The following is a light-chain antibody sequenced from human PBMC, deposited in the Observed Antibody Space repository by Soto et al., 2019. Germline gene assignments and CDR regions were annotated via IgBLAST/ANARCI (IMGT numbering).Light chain of an antibody. Sequence: EIVMTQSPATLSVSPGERATLSCRASQSVSSNLAGYQQKPGQAPRLLIYGAATRATGIPARFSGSGSGTESTLTISSLQSEDVAVYYCQQYNNWPRTFGQGTKVDIK. CDR3: QQYNNWPRT. CDR1: QSVSSN. V-gene: IGKV3D-15*01. CDR2: GAA. J-gene: IGKJ1*01.